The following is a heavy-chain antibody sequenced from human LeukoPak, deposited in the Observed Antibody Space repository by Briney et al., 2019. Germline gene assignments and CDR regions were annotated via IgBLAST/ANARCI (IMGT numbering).Heavy chain of an antibody. D-gene: IGHD2-8*01. CDR2: IYYGGNT. CDR1: GDSLSSGSYY. J-gene: IGHJ3*02. Sequence: SETLSLTCTVSGDSLSSGSYYWSWIRQPPGKGLEWIGHIYYGGNTNLNPSLKSRVTISVDTSKNQFSLKMSSVTAADTAVYYCARASPMLDAFDIWGQGTMVTVS. V-gene: IGHV4-61*01. CDR3: ARASPMLDAFDI.